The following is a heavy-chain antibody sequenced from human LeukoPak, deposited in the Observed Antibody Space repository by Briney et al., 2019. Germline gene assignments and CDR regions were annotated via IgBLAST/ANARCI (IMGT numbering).Heavy chain of an antibody. J-gene: IGHJ4*02. CDR1: GGSISSGDYY. V-gene: IGHV4-30-4*01. D-gene: IGHD4-17*01. Sequence: SETLSLTCTVSGGSISSGDYYWSWTRQPPGKGLEWIGYIYYSGSTYYNPSLKSRVTISVDTSKNQFSLKLSSATAADTAVYYCARAGTVTTWDYWGQGALVTVSS. CDR3: ARAGTVTTWDY. CDR2: IYYSGST.